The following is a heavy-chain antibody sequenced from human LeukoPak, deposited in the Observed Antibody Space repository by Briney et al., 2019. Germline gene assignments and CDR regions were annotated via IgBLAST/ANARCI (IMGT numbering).Heavy chain of an antibody. Sequence: SETLSLTCTVSGGSISSSSYYWGWIRQPPGKGLEWIGSIYYSGSTYYNPSLKSRVTISVDTSKNQFSLKLSSVTAADTAVYYCARGRIFHPLGAFDIWGQGTMVTVSS. CDR3: ARGRIFHPLGAFDI. CDR1: GGSISSSSYY. CDR2: IYYSGST. V-gene: IGHV4-39*07. J-gene: IGHJ3*02.